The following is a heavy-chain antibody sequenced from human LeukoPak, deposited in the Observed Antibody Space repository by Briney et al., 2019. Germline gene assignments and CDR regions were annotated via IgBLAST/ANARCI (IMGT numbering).Heavy chain of an antibody. CDR1: GYTFTGYY. CDR3: ARDSSSCPDDY. J-gene: IGHJ4*02. D-gene: IGHD6-13*01. V-gene: IGHV1-2*02. CDR2: INPNSGGT. Sequence: ASVKVSCKASGYTFTGYYMHWVRQAPGQGLEWMGWINPNSGGTNYAQKLQGRVTMTTDTSTSTAYMELRSLRSDDTAVYYRARDSSSCPDDYWGQGTLVTVSS.